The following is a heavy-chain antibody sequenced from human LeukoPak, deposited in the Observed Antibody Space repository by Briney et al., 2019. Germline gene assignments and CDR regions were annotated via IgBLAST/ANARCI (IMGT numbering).Heavy chain of an antibody. D-gene: IGHD6-19*01. Sequence: PSETLSLTCTVSGGSISSGGYYWSWIRQHPGKGLEWIGYIYYSGSTYYNPSLKSRVTISVDTSKNQFSLKLSSVTAADTAVYYCARVRSIAVAGTIDYWGQGTLVTVS. V-gene: IGHV4-31*03. J-gene: IGHJ4*02. CDR1: GGSISSGGYY. CDR2: IYYSGST. CDR3: ARVRSIAVAGTIDY.